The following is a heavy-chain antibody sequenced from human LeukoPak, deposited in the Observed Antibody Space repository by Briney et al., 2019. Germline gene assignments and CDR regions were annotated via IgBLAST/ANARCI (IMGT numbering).Heavy chain of an antibody. Sequence: MASETLSLTCAVYGGSFSGYYWSWIRQPPGKGLEWIGEINHSGSTNYNPSLKSRVTISVDTSKNQFSLKLSSVTAADTAVYYCAELGITMIGGVWGKGTTVTISS. D-gene: IGHD3-10*02. J-gene: IGHJ6*04. CDR2: INHSGST. CDR1: GGSFSGYY. V-gene: IGHV4-34*01. CDR3: AELGITMIGGV.